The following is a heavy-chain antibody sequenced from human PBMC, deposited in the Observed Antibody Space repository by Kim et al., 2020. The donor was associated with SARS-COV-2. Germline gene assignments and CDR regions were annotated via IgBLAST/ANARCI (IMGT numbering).Heavy chain of an antibody. V-gene: IGHV3-30*18. CDR3: AKEGLWELPFDY. CDR1: GFTFSSYG. D-gene: IGHD1-26*01. J-gene: IGHJ4*02. CDR2: ISYDGSNK. Sequence: GGSLRLSCAASGFTFSSYGMHWVRQAPGKGLEWVAVISYDGSNKYYADSVKGRFTISRDNSKNTLYLQMNSLRAEDTAVYYCAKEGLWELPFDYWGQGTLVTVSS.